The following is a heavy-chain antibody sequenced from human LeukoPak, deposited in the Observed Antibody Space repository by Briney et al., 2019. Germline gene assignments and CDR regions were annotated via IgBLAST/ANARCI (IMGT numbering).Heavy chain of an antibody. CDR2: IYYSGST. Sequence: PSETLSLTCTVSGGSISSYYWSWIRQPPAQGLEWIGYIYYSGSTNYNPSLKSRVTISVDTSKNQFSLRLSSVTAADTAVYYCAREGGGWFDPWGQGTLVTVSS. D-gene: IGHD2-15*01. CDR3: AREGGGWFDP. J-gene: IGHJ5*02. CDR1: GGSISSYY. V-gene: IGHV4-59*01.